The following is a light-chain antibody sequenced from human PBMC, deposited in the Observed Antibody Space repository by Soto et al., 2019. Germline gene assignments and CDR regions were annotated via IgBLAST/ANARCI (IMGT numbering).Light chain of an antibody. J-gene: IGKJ3*01. Sequence: AIRMTQSPSSFSASTGDRVTITCRASQGISSYLAWYQQKPGKATKLLIYAASNLQTGVPYRVSGRGSGTDFTFTISSLQPEDIATYFCHQYDNLSQTFGPGTKVDIK. CDR3: HQYDNLSQT. CDR2: AAS. V-gene: IGKV1-8*01. CDR1: QGISSY.